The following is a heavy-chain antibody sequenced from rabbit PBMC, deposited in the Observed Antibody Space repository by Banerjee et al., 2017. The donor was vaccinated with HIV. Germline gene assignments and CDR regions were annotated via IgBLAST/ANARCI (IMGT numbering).Heavy chain of an antibody. Sequence: QSLEESGGDLVKPGASLTLTCTASGFSFSSSYYMCWVRQAPGKGLELIACIYTGSSGSTAYASWAKGRFTISKTSSTTVTLQMTSLTAADTATYFCAREAGYSGDGVAFNLWGQGTLVTVS. V-gene: IGHV1S40*01. CDR3: AREAGYSGDGVAFNL. D-gene: IGHD4-2*01. CDR2: IYTGSSGST. CDR1: GFSFSSSYY. J-gene: IGHJ3*01.